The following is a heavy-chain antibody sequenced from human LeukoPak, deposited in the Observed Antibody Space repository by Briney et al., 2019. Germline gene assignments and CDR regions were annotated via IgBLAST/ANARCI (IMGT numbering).Heavy chain of an antibody. J-gene: IGHJ4*02. Sequence: GGSLRLSCTASGFTFGDYAMNWVRQAPGKGLEWVSSISSSSSYIYYADSVKGRFTISRDNAKNSLYLQMNSLRAEDTAVYYCASKPRYYYDSTDYWGQGTLVTVSS. D-gene: IGHD3-22*01. V-gene: IGHV3-21*01. CDR1: GFTFGDYA. CDR2: ISSSSSYI. CDR3: ASKPRYYYDSTDY.